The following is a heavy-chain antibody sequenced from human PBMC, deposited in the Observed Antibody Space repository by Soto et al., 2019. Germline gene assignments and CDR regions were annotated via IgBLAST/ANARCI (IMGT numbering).Heavy chain of an antibody. J-gene: IGHJ6*02. Sequence: ASVKFSFKSAGYTFTSYAMHWVRQAPGQRLEWMGWINAGNGNTKYSQKFQGRVTITRDTSASTAYMELSSLRSEDTAVYYCARDHNLAETYYYYYYGMGVWGQGTTVTVSS. D-gene: IGHD1-1*01. CDR3: ARDHNLAETYYYYYYGMGV. CDR2: INAGNGNT. CDR1: GYTFTSYA. V-gene: IGHV1-3*01.